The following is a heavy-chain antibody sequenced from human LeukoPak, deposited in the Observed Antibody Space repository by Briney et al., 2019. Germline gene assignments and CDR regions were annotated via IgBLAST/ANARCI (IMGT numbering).Heavy chain of an antibody. D-gene: IGHD6-13*01. V-gene: IGHV1-2*06. CDR1: GYTFTGYY. CDR3: AKVPPSITAAGNWLGP. CDR2: INPNTGGT. J-gene: IGHJ5*02. Sequence: ASVKVSCKASGYTFTGYYIHWVRQAPGQGLECIGRINPNTGGTDYAQKFQGRVTMTRDTSITTAYMELSRLTSDDTAIYYCAKVPPSITAAGNWLGPWGQGALVTVSS.